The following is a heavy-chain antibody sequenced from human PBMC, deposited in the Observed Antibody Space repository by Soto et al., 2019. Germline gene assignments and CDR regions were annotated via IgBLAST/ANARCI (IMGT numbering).Heavy chain of an antibody. CDR3: ASLDFGITGTSWFDP. CDR2: ISSSGSTI. J-gene: IGHJ5*02. D-gene: IGHD1-7*01. V-gene: IGHV3-48*03. Sequence: GGSLRLSCAAFGFTFSSYEMNWVRQAPGKGLEWVSYISSSGSTIYYADSVKGRFTISRDNAKNSLYLQMNSLRAEDTAVYYCASLDFGITGTSWFDPWGQGTLVTVSS. CDR1: GFTFSSYE.